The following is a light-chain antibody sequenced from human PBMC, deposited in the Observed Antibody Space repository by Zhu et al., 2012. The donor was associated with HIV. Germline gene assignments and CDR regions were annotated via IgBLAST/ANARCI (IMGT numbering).Light chain of an antibody. V-gene: IGKV3-15*01. Sequence: EILLTQSPATLSVSPGERGTLSCRASQSVGTNLAWYQQKPGQVPRLLIYRASDKAIGIPDRFSGSGSGTEFTLTISSLQSEDFAVYYCHQYNNWPPTFGQGTKVEI. CDR2: RAS. J-gene: IGKJ1*01. CDR1: QSVGTN. CDR3: HQYNNWPPT.